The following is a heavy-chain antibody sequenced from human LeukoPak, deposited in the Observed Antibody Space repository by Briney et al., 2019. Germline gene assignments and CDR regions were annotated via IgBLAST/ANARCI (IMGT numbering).Heavy chain of an antibody. J-gene: IGHJ4*02. CDR3: ARAKYSYGLDFDY. CDR2: ISYDGSSK. V-gene: IGHV3-30*14. D-gene: IGHD5-18*01. CDR1: GFTFSNYA. Sequence: GGSLRLSCAASGFTFSNYAMHWVRQAPGKGLEWVAVISYDGSSKYYADSVKGRFTISRENAKNSLYLQMNSLRAGDTAVYYCARAKYSYGLDFDYWGQGTLVTVSS.